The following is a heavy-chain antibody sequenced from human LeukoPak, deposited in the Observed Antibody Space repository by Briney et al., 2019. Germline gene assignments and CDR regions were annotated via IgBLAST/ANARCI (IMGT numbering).Heavy chain of an antibody. J-gene: IGHJ4*02. D-gene: IGHD3-10*01. Sequence: PSETLSLTCAVYGGSFSGYYWSWIRQPPGKGLEWIGEINHSGSTNYNPSLKSRVTISVGTSKNQFSLKLSSVTAADTAVYYCARGYGSGSYYPFDYWGQGTLVTVSS. CDR3: ARGYGSGSYYPFDY. CDR1: GGSFSGYY. V-gene: IGHV4-34*01. CDR2: INHSGST.